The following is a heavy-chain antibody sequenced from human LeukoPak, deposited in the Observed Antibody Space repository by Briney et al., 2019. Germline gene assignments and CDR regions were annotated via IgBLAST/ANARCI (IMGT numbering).Heavy chain of an antibody. V-gene: IGHV1-58*01. Sequence: SVTVSCTASGFTFTSSAVQWVRQARGQRLEWIGWIVVGSGNTNYAQKFQERVTITRDMSTSTAYMELSSLRSEDTAVYYCAAIKYYYGSSGHGDYWGQGTLVTVSS. CDR2: IVVGSGNT. CDR1: GFTFTSSA. CDR3: AAIKYYYGSSGHGDY. J-gene: IGHJ4*02. D-gene: IGHD3-22*01.